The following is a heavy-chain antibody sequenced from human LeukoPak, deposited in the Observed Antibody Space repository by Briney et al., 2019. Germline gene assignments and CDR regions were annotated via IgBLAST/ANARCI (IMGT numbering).Heavy chain of an antibody. CDR2: INPNSGGT. V-gene: IGHV1-2*02. CDR1: GYTFTGYY. CDR3: ARGLYDYVWGSYPSPKGGWFDP. Sequence: ASVKVSCKASGYTFTGYYMHWVRQAPGQGLEWMGWINPNSGGTNYAQKFQGRVTMTRDTSISTAYMELSRLRSDDTAVYYCARGLYDYVWGSYPSPKGGWFDPLGQGTLVTVSS. D-gene: IGHD3-16*01. J-gene: IGHJ5*02.